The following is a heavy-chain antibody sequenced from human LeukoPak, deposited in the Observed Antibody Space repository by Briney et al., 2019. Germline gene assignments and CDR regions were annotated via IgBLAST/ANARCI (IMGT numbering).Heavy chain of an antibody. CDR1: GYTFTGYY. CDR3: ARDPADRGAARRLPRYFDY. J-gene: IGHJ4*02. Sequence: GASVKVSCKASGYTFTGYYMHWVRQAPGQGLEWMGWINPNSGGTNYAQKFQGRVTMTRDTSISTAYMELSRLRSDDTAVYYCARDPADRGAARRLPRYFDYWGQGTLVTVSS. D-gene: IGHD6-6*01. V-gene: IGHV1-2*02. CDR2: INPNSGGT.